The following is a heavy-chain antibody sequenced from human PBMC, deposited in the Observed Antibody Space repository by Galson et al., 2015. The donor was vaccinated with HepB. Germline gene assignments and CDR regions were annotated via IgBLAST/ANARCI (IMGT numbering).Heavy chain of an antibody. D-gene: IGHD6-6*01. CDR3: ARNFRQDIAASLGY. CDR2: ISAYNGNT. J-gene: IGHJ4*02. CDR1: GYTFTSYG. V-gene: IGHV1-18*01. Sequence: SVKVSCKASGYTFTSYGISWVRQAPGQGLKWMGWISAYNGNTNYAQKLQGRVTMTTDTSTSTAYMELRSLRSDDTAVYYCARNFRQDIAASLGYWGQGTLVTVSS.